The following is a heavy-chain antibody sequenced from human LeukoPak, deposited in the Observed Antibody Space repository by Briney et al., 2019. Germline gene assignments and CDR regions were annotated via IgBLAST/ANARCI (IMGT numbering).Heavy chain of an antibody. Sequence: SETLSLTCTVSGGSISSYYWSGSRQPPGKGLEWMGNIYFSGSTNYNPSLKSRVTISVDTSKKQFSLKLSSVTAADTAVYYCARRSYGEGWPFDYWGQGTLVIVSS. CDR3: ARRSYGEGWPFDY. CDR2: IYFSGST. CDR1: GGSISSYY. V-gene: IGHV4-59*01. D-gene: IGHD1-26*01. J-gene: IGHJ4*02.